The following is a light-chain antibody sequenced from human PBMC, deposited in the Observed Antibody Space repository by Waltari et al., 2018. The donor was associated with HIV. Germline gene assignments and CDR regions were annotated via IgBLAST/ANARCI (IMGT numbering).Light chain of an antibody. V-gene: IGLV2-8*01. CDR3: SSYAGSSTWV. Sequence: QSALTQPPSASGSPGQSVTISCTGISSDAGDDTYVSWYQQSPGKAPKFIIYEVSKRPSGVPDRFSGSKSGNTASLTVSGLQADDEADYYCSSYAGSSTWVFGGGTKLTVL. J-gene: IGLJ3*02. CDR2: EVS. CDR1: SSDAGDDTY.